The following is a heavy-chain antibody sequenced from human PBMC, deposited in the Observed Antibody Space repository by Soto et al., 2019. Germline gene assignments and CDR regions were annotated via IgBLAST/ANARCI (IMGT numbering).Heavy chain of an antibody. CDR3: ARGGYYYDSSGYFGY. V-gene: IGHV1-46*03. CDR1: VYTFTSNY. CDR2: INPSGGST. J-gene: IGHJ4*02. Sequence: ASVKVCCKASVYTFTSNYMHWVRQAQRQGLEWMGIINPSGGSTSYAQKFQGRVTMTRDTSTSTVYMELSSLRSEDTAVYYCARGGYYYDSSGYFGYWGQGTLVTVSS. D-gene: IGHD3-22*01.